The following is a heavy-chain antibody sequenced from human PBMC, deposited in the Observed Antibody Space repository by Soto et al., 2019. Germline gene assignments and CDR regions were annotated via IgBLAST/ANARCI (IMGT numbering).Heavy chain of an antibody. J-gene: IGHJ4*02. CDR1: GYTFTSYG. V-gene: IGHV1-18*04. CDR2: ISAYNGNT. CDR3: ARGALILRLLEWSNDGYFDY. D-gene: IGHD3-3*01. Sequence: ASVKVSCKASGYTFTSYGISWVRQAPGQGLEWMGWISAYNGNTNYAQKLQGRVTMTTDTSTSTAYMELRSLRSDDTAVYYCARGALILRLLEWSNDGYFDYWGQGTLVTVSS.